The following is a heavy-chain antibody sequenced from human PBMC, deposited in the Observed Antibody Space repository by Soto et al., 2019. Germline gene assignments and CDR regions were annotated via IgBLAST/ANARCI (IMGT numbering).Heavy chain of an antibody. CDR3: ARGQRFSDWFDP. Sequence: SETLSLTCAVSGGSISSGGYSWSWIRQSDGEGLEWIGRIYSSGSTNYNPSLKSRVTISLDTSMNYFSLRLSSVTAADTAVYYCARGQRFSDWFDPWGQGTLVTVSS. CDR2: IYSSGST. V-gene: IGHV4-61*02. D-gene: IGHD3-3*01. CDR1: GGSISSGGYS. J-gene: IGHJ5*02.